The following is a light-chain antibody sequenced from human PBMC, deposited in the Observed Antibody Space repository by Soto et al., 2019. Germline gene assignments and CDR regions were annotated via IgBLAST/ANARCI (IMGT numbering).Light chain of an antibody. Sequence: QSALTQPASVSGSPGQSITISCTGTSSDVGGYNYVSWYQQHPGKAPKLMIYDVSNRPSGVSNRFSGSESGNTASLTISGLQAEDEADYYCSSYTSSSNRVFGGGTKVTVL. CDR1: SSDVGGYNY. J-gene: IGLJ2*01. CDR2: DVS. CDR3: SSYTSSSNRV. V-gene: IGLV2-14*01.